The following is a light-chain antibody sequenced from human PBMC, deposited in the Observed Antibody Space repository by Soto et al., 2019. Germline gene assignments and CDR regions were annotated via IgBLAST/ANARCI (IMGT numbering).Light chain of an antibody. Sequence: EIGMTQSPATLSVSPGERASLSCRASQSVGSNLAWYQQTAGQAPRLLIYGASTRATGIPARFSDSGSGTEFTLTISSLQSEDFAVYSYQQDTNWPYTFGQGNKLEIK. CDR2: GAS. CDR1: QSVGSN. J-gene: IGKJ2*01. CDR3: QQDTNWPYT. V-gene: IGKV3-15*01.